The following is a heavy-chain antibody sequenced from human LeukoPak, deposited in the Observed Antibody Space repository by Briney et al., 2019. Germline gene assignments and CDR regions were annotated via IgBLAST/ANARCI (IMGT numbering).Heavy chain of an antibody. Sequence: SQTLSLTCTVSGGSLSSGDYYWSWIRQPPGKGLEWIGDIYYSGTTYYNPSLKSRVIISVDASNQFSLQLSSVTAADTAVYYCARARYCSDDTCFRSFDYWGQGALVTVSS. J-gene: IGHJ4*02. D-gene: IGHD2-15*01. CDR2: IYYSGTT. CDR1: GGSLSSGDYY. V-gene: IGHV4-30-4*08. CDR3: ARARYCSDDTCFRSFDY.